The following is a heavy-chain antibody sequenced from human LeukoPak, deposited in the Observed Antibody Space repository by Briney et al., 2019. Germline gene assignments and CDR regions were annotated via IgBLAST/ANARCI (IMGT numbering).Heavy chain of an antibody. CDR2: INSGGST. Sequence: SETLSLTCAVYGGSFSGYFWTWIRQPPGKGLEWIGEINSGGSTNYNPSLKSRVTISIDTSKNQFSLKLSSVTAADTAVYYCARGDLAARMGYWGQGTLVTVSS. CDR1: GGSFSGYF. V-gene: IGHV4-34*01. CDR3: ARGDLAARMGY. J-gene: IGHJ4*02. D-gene: IGHD6-6*01.